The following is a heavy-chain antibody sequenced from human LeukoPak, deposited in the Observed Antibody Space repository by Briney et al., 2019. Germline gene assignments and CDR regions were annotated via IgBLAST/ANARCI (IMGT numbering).Heavy chain of an antibody. V-gene: IGHV3-7*01. CDR3: ARGTPVREDDNSVSLYRPMGY. Sequence: GGSLRLSCEASGFTFSNYWMSWVRQPPGKGLEWVANIKQDGSEKYSVDSVKGRFTISRDNAKNSLHLQMNSLRAEDTAVYYCARGTPVREDDNSVSLYRPMGYWGQGTLVTVSS. CDR1: GFTFSNYW. J-gene: IGHJ4*02. CDR2: IKQDGSEK. D-gene: IGHD3-22*01.